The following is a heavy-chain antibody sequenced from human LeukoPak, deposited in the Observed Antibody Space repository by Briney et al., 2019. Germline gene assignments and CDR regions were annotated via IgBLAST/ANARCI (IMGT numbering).Heavy chain of an antibody. CDR1: GYTFTGYY. V-gene: IGHV1-2*02. CDR2: INPNSGGT. Sequence: ASVKVSCKASGYTFTGYYMHWVRQAPGQGLEWMGWINPNSGGTNYAQKFQGRVTMTRDTSISTAYMELSRLRSDDTAVYYCARDPAPGIAAPIGFGPWGQGTLVTVSS. J-gene: IGHJ5*02. CDR3: ARDPAPGIAAPIGFGP. D-gene: IGHD6-13*01.